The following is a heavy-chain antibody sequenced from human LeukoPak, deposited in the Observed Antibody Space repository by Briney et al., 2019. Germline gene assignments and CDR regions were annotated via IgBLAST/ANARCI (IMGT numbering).Heavy chain of an antibody. CDR3: AKEPQGGSGTYFDY. V-gene: IGHV3-30*18. Sequence: GRSLRLSCAASGFTFSSYGMHWVRQAPGKGLEWVAVISYDGSNKYYADSVKGRFTISRDNSKNTLYLQMNSLRAEDTAVYYCAKEPQGGSGTYFDYWGQGTLVTVSS. J-gene: IGHJ4*02. D-gene: IGHD3-10*01. CDR2: ISYDGSNK. CDR1: GFTFSSYG.